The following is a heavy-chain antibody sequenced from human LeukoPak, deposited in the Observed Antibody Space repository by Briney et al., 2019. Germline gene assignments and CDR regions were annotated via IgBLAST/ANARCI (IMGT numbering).Heavy chain of an antibody. CDR2: ISSSGSTI. D-gene: IGHD2-15*01. CDR3: ARDLCSGGSCYSGTSDAFDI. V-gene: IGHV3-48*03. J-gene: IGHJ3*02. Sequence: GGSLRLSCAASGLTFSSYEMNWVRQAPGKGLEWVSYISSSGSTIYYADSVKGRFTISRDNAKNSLYLQMNSLRAEDTAVYYCARDLCSGGSCYSGTSDAFDIWGQGTMVTVSS. CDR1: GLTFSSYE.